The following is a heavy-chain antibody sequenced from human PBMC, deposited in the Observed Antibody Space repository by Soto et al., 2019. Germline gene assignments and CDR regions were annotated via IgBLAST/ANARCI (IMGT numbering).Heavy chain of an antibody. CDR1: GYTFTSYA. Sequence: QVQLVQSGAEVKKPGASVKVSCKASGYTFTSYAMHWVRQAPGQRLEWMGWINAGNGNTKYSQKFQGRVTITRDTSASTADMELSSLRSEDTAVYYCARIEISLRYFDLWGRGTLVTVSS. CDR2: INAGNGNT. V-gene: IGHV1-3*01. J-gene: IGHJ2*01. CDR3: ARIEISLRYFDL. D-gene: IGHD3-16*02.